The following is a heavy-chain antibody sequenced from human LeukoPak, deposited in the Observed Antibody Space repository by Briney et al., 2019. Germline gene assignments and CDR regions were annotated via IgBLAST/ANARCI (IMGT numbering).Heavy chain of an antibody. J-gene: IGHJ4*02. D-gene: IGHD2-15*01. CDR3: ARVVLADNNYIDY. CDR1: GDSISSPNW. V-gene: IGHV4-4*02. CDR2: IYPSGRA. Sequence: SETLSLTCAVSGDSISSPNWWTWVRQPPGKGLEWIGEIYPSGRATYDASLKSRVTISVDMSENQFSLHLRSVTAADTAVYYCARVVLADNNYIDYWGQGTLVTVSS.